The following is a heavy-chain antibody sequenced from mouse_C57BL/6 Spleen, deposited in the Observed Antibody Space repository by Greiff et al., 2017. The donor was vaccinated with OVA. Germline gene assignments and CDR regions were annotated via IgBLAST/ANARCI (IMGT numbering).Heavy chain of an antibody. CDR2: ISSGSSTI. CDR3: ARGVTTVEYYAMDY. J-gene: IGHJ4*01. CDR1: GFTFSDYG. V-gene: IGHV5-17*01. D-gene: IGHD1-1*01. Sequence: EVKLVESGGGLVKPGRSLKLSCAASGFTFSDYGMHWVRQAPEKGLEWVAYISSGSSTIYYADTVKGRFTISRDKGKNTLFRQMTSLRSEDTAMYYCARGVTTVEYYAMDYWGQGTSVTVSS.